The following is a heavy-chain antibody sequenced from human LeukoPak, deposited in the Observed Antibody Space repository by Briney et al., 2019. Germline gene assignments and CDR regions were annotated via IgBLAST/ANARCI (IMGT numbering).Heavy chain of an antibody. CDR2: ISSTSSNI. J-gene: IGHJ5*02. Sequence: GGSLRLSCAASGFTFSSYSMNWVRQAPGKGLEWVSSISSTSSNIYYADSVKGRFTITRDNAKNSLYLQMNSLRAEDTAVYYCARDKLLTGYLNWFDPWGQGTLVTVSS. CDR1: GFTFSSYS. CDR3: ARDKLLTGYLNWFDP. V-gene: IGHV3-21*01. D-gene: IGHD3-9*01.